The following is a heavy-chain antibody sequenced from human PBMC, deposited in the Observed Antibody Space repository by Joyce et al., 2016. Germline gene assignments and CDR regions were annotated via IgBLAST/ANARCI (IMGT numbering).Heavy chain of an antibody. V-gene: IGHV1-2*02. CDR3: AREGLPHGGFDY. CDR1: GFTFTGYY. CDR2: IKSENGDT. Sequence: QVQLVQSGTEVKKPGASVKVSCKASGFTFTGYYMHWVRQAPGQGLEMMGWIKSENGDTHYTQNFQGRVTMTRDTSINTAYREVTRLRSDDTAFYYCAREGLPHGGFDYWGLGTLVTVSS. J-gene: IGHJ4*02.